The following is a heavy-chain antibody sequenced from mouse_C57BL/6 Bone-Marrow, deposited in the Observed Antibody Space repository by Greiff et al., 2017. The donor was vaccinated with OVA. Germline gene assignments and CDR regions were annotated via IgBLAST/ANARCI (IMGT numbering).Heavy chain of an antibody. J-gene: IGHJ3*01. D-gene: IGHD1-1*01. Sequence: VQLQQSGPELVKPGASVKISCKASGYAFSSSWMNWVKQRPGKGLEWIGRIYPGDGDTNYNGKFKGKATLTADKSSSTAYMQLSSLTSEDSAVYFCARVDYYYGSAWFAYWGQGTLVTVSA. V-gene: IGHV1-82*01. CDR3: ARVDYYYGSAWFAY. CDR2: IYPGDGDT. CDR1: GYAFSSSW.